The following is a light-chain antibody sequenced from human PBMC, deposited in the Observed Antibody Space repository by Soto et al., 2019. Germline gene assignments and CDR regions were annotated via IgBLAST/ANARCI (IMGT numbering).Light chain of an antibody. CDR2: KAS. J-gene: IGKJ1*01. Sequence: DIQMTQSPSTLSASVGDRVTITCRASQSISSWLAWYQQKPGKAPKLLIYKASSLESGVPSRFSGSGSGTEFTLTISSRKLDDFATYYCQQYRTFGQGTKVDIK. CDR3: QQYRT. V-gene: IGKV1-5*03. CDR1: QSISSW.